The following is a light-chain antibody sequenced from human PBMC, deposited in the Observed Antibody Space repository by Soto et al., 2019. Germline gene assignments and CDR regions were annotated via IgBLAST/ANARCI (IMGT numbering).Light chain of an antibody. V-gene: IGKV3-15*01. CDR1: QSVNTN. Sequence: EIVMTQSPATLSVSPGERPTRSSKASQSVNTNFAWYQQKPGQPPRLLIYGASTRATGIPARFSGSGSGTEFTLTITSLQSEDFAVYYCQQYNDWPPWTFGQGTKVDIK. CDR2: GAS. CDR3: QQYNDWPPWT. J-gene: IGKJ1*01.